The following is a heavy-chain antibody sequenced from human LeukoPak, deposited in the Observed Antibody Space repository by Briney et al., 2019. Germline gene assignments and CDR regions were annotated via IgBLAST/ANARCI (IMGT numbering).Heavy chain of an antibody. D-gene: IGHD6-13*01. CDR2: IRYDGSNK. Sequence: PGGSLRLSCTVSGFSLSSYGMHWVRQAPGKGLEWVAFIRYDGSNKYYADSVKGRFTISGDNSKNTLYLQMNSLRAEDTAVYYCAKYGAAGTGFDWFDPWGQGTLVTVSS. CDR1: GFSLSSYG. CDR3: AKYGAAGTGFDWFDP. V-gene: IGHV3-30*02. J-gene: IGHJ5*02.